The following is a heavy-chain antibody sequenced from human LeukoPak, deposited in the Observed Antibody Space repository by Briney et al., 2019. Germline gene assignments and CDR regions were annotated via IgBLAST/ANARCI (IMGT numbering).Heavy chain of an antibody. CDR3: ARTTLYYGSSGYYPSPVGP. V-gene: IGHV1-69*01. D-gene: IGHD3-22*01. Sequence: SVKVSCKASGGTFSSYAISWVRQAPGQGLEWMGGIIPIFGTANYAQKFQGRVTITADESTSTAYMELSSLRSEDTAVYYCARTTLYYGSSGYYPSPVGPWGQGTLVTVSS. J-gene: IGHJ5*02. CDR2: IIPIFGTA. CDR1: GGTFSSYA.